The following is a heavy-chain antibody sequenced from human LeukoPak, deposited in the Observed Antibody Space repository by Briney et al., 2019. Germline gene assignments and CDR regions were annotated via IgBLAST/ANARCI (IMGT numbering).Heavy chain of an antibody. Sequence: ASVKVSCKASRYSFTGYYMHWVRQAPGQGLEWMGWINPNSGGTNYARKFQGRVTMTRDTSISTAYMELSRLRSDDTAVYYCARDPWYCSGGSCYPNWFDPWGQGTLVTVSS. CDR3: ARDPWYCSGGSCYPNWFDP. CDR2: INPNSGGT. J-gene: IGHJ5*02. D-gene: IGHD2-15*01. CDR1: RYSFTGYY. V-gene: IGHV1-2*02.